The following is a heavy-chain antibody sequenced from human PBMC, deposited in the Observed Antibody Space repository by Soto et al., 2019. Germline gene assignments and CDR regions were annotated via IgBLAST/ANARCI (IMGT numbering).Heavy chain of an antibody. V-gene: IGHV1-3*01. CDR1: GYTFTSYA. CDR2: INAGNGNT. CDR3: ARXSEYSSRSLSXP. D-gene: IGHD6-6*01. J-gene: IGHJ5*02. Sequence: ASVKXSCKASGYTFTSYAMHWVRQAPGQRLEWMGWINAGNGNTKYSQKFQGRVTITRDTSASTAYMELSSLRSEDTAVYFCARXSEYSSRSLSXPWGQGTLVXSPQ.